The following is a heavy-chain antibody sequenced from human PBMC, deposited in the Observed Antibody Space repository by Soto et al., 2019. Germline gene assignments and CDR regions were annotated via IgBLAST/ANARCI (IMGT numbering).Heavy chain of an antibody. CDR3: ARHGYSNFPYYYGMDV. J-gene: IGHJ6*02. CDR2: VYPGDSDT. Sequence: PGESLKISCKGSGYSFSNYWIGWVRQMPGKGLEWMGIVYPGDSDTRYSPSFEGQVTISVDKSISTAYLQWSSLKASDTAMYYCARHGYSNFPYYYGMDVWGQGTTVTVSS. CDR1: GYSFSNYW. D-gene: IGHD4-4*01. V-gene: IGHV5-51*01.